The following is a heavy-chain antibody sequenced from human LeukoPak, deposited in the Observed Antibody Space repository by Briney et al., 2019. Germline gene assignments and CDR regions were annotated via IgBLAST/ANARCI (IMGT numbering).Heavy chain of an antibody. V-gene: IGHV3-74*01. D-gene: IGHD4-17*01. J-gene: IGHJ4*02. CDR2: INSDGSST. CDR1: EYTFSSYW. CDR3: AKSYYGDYGFDY. Sequence: GRSLRLSCASSEYTFSSYWMHWVRQAPGKGLVWVSRINSDGSSTSYADSVKGRFTISRDNAKNTLYLQMNSLRAEDTAVYYCAKSYYGDYGFDYWGQGTLVTVSS.